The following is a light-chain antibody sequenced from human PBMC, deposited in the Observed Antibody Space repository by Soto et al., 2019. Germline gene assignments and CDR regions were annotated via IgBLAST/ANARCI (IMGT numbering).Light chain of an antibody. J-gene: IGLJ1*01. CDR3: SSYTSSNTLV. CDR1: SSDIGTYNY. V-gene: IGLV2-14*01. Sequence: QSALTQPASVSGSPGQSITISCTGTSSDIGTYNYVSWNQQHPGKAPKVIIYEVSNRPSGVSNRFSGSKSGNTASLTISGLQDEDEADYYCSSYTSSNTLVFGTGTKLTVL. CDR2: EVS.